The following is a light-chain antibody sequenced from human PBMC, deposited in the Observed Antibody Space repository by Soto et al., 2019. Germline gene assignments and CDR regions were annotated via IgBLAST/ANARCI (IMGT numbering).Light chain of an antibody. CDR1: HSVSSY. CDR3: QQRSSWPLT. V-gene: IGKV3-11*01. J-gene: IGKJ5*01. CDR2: DTS. Sequence: EIVLTQSPGTLSLSPGERATLSCRASHSVSSYLGWYQQKPGQAPRLLIYDTSNRATGIPARFSGSGSGTDFTLTISSLEPEDFAIYYCQQRSSWPLTFGQGTRLEIK.